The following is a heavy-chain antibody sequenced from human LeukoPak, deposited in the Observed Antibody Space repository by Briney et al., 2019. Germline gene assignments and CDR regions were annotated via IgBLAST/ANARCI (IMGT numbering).Heavy chain of an antibody. V-gene: IGHV3-7*01. D-gene: IGHD6-19*01. Sequence: GGSLRLSCAASGFTFSSYWMSWVRQAPGKGLEWVANINGGGSEKYYVDSVKGRFTISRDNAKNSLYLQMNSLRAEDTAVYYCARAVGRGGWYAGNWGQGNLVSVSS. CDR1: GFTFSSYW. CDR3: ARAVGRGGWYAGN. J-gene: IGHJ4*02. CDR2: INGGGSEK.